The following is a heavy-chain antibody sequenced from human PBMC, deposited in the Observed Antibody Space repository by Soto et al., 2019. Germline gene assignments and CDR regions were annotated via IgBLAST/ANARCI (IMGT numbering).Heavy chain of an antibody. CDR1: GFSLSTSGVG. J-gene: IGHJ6*02. Sequence: QITLKESGPTLVKPTQTLTLTCTFSGFSLSTSGVGVGWIRQPPGKALEWLALIYWNDDKRYSPSLKSRLTISKDTSKNQLVLTMTTMDPVDTATYYCAHRGPSSLYYYYRMDVWGQGTTVTVSS. V-gene: IGHV2-5*01. CDR3: AHRGPSSLYYYYRMDV. CDR2: IYWNDDK.